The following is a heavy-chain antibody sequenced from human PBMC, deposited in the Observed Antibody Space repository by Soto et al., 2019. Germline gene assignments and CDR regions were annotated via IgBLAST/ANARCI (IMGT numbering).Heavy chain of an antibody. CDR3: ARDLGVLTDY. J-gene: IGHJ4*02. CDR2: INAGNGNT. V-gene: IGHV1-3*01. D-gene: IGHD2-8*01. Sequence: QVQLVQSGAEVKKPGASVKVSCKASGYTFTSYAMHWVRQAPGQRLEWMGWINAGNGNTTYSQKFQGRVTITRDASASAAYMELRSLRSEDTTVYYCARDLGVLTDYWGQGTLVTVSS. CDR1: GYTFTSYA.